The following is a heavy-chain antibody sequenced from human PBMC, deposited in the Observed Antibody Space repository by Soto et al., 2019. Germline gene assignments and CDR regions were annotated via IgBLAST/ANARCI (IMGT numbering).Heavy chain of an antibody. CDR3: AREGGSGNYRYYAMDV. J-gene: IGHJ6*02. Sequence: QVQLVQSGAAVKKPGSSVKVSCKASGGTFSSYAISWVRQAPGQGLEWMGGIIPIFGTANYAQKCQGRVTITADESTSTAYMELSSLRSEDTAVYYCAREGGSGNYRYYAMDVWGQGTTVTVSS. CDR2: IIPIFGTA. V-gene: IGHV1-69*12. CDR1: GGTFSSYA. D-gene: IGHD3-10*01.